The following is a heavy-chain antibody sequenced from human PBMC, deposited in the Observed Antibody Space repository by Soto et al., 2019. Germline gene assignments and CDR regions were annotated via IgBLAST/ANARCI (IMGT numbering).Heavy chain of an antibody. Sequence: SEPLSLTCTVSGDSISRRNYYWGWISQPPGKGLEWIGSIYDGGNIYYNPSLKKRVTISVDTSKNHFSLKLTSVTASDTAVYYCAATSTFFGVRGRFDPWGQGTLVTVSS. D-gene: IGHD3-3*01. J-gene: IGHJ5*02. V-gene: IGHV4-39*02. CDR3: AATSTFFGVRGRFDP. CDR1: GDSISRRNYY. CDR2: IYDGGNI.